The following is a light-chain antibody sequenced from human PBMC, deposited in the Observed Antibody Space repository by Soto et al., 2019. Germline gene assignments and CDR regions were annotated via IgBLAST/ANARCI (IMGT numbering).Light chain of an antibody. V-gene: IGLV1-51*02. Sequence: QSVLTQPPSVSAAPGQKVTISCSGSSSNIGNNYVSWYQQLPGKAPKLLIYENNKRPSGMPDRFSGSKSGSSATLGITGLQTGDEADYYCGTWDSSLSAGVFGGGTKLTVL. CDR1: SSNIGNNY. CDR3: GTWDSSLSAGV. J-gene: IGLJ2*01. CDR2: ENN.